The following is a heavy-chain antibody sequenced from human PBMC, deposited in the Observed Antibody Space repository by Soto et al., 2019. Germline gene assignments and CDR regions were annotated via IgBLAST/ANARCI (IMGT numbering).Heavy chain of an antibody. CDR1: GVSISSHDW. V-gene: IGHV4-4*02. J-gene: IGHJ4*02. CDR3: ATRDSGRLY. D-gene: IGHD6-13*01. CDR2: SHQSGNT. Sequence: QVQLQESGPGLVKPSGTLSLTCAVSGVSISSHDWWTWVRQPPGKGLEWIGDSHQSGNTNYNSSLESRVTISLDKSKNQLSLQLSSVTVADTAVYYCATRDSGRLYWGQGTLVIVSS.